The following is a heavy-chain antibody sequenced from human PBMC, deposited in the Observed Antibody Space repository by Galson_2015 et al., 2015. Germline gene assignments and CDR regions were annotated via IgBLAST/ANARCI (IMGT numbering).Heavy chain of an antibody. CDR1: GGTFSSYA. Sequence: SVKVSCKASGGTFSSYAISWVRQAPGQGLEWMGGIIPIFGTANYAQKFQGRVTITADESTSTAYMELSSLRSEDTAVYYCAKGDFWSGYQGRTDVWGHGTPATASS. CDR3: AKGDFWSGYQGRTDV. D-gene: IGHD3-3*01. V-gene: IGHV1-69*13. J-gene: IGHJ6*02. CDR2: IIPIFGTA.